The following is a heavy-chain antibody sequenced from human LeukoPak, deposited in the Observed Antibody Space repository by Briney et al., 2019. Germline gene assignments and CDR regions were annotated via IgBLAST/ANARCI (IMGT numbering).Heavy chain of an antibody. CDR2: IYYRGST. CDR1: GGSISSYY. D-gene: IGHD2/OR15-2a*01. Sequence: SETLSLTCTVSGGSISSYYWSWIRHCPGRGLEWIGYIYYRGSTDNNPSLKGRVTISVDTSKNQFSLKLSSVTAADTAVYYCARDRNRYMDVWGKGTTVTVSS. CDR3: ARDRNRYMDV. V-gene: IGHV4-59*01. J-gene: IGHJ6*03.